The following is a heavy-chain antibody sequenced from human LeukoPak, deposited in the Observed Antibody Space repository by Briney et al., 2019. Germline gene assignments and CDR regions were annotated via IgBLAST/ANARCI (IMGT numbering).Heavy chain of an antibody. CDR3: TRVLRYFDWSYYFDY. CDR2: IRSKAYGGTT. Sequence: GRSLRLPRTASGFTFGDYAMSWFRQAPGKGLEWVGFIRSKAYGGTTEYAASVKGRFTISRDDSKSIAYLQMNSLKTEDTAVYYCTRVLRYFDWSYYFDYWGQGTLVTVSS. D-gene: IGHD3-9*01. J-gene: IGHJ4*02. CDR1: GFTFGDYA. V-gene: IGHV3-49*03.